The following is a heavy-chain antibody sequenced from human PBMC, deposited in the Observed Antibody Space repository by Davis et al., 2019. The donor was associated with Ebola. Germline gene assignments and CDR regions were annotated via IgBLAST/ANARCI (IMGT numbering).Heavy chain of an antibody. CDR3: ARPLDSGWFSPLAY. Sequence: PSETLSLTCTVSGGSISSSSYYWGWIRQPPGKGLEWIGSIYYSGSTYYNPSLKSRVTISVDTSKNQFSLKLSSVTAADTAVYYCARPLDSGWFSPLAYWGQGTLVTVSS. V-gene: IGHV4-39*07. CDR2: IYYSGST. CDR1: GGSISSSSYY. D-gene: IGHD6-19*01. J-gene: IGHJ4*02.